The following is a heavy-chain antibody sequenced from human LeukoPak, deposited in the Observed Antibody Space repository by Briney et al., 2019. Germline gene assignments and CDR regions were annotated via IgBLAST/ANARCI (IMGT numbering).Heavy chain of an antibody. CDR3: ARRGYSSGSNWFDP. CDR2: IYYIGSN. Sequence: SETLSLTCTVSGGYISTYYWSWIRQPPGKGLEWIGYIYYIGSNNYHPSLRGRATIPGDTSNNQFHLKLSSVTAADTAVYYCARRGYSSGSNWFDPWGQGTLVTVSS. J-gene: IGHJ5*02. V-gene: IGHV4-59*08. D-gene: IGHD6-19*01. CDR1: GGYISTYY.